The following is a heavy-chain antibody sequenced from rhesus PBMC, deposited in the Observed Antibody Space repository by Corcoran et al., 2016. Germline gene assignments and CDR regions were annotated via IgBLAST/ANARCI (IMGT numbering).Heavy chain of an antibody. D-gene: IGHD6-13*01. CDR2: IPRSGATI. V-gene: IGHV4-173*01. Sequence: QLQLQESGPGLVKPSETLSLTCAVSGGSISSNYWRWDRQPPGKGLEWIGRIPRSGATIDSNPSLSSRVTISTDASKNQFSLELSSVPAAATAVYYCAGRLARIAAGRVSDYWGQGVLVTVSS. CDR3: AGRLARIAAGRVSDY. J-gene: IGHJ4*01. CDR1: GGSISSNY.